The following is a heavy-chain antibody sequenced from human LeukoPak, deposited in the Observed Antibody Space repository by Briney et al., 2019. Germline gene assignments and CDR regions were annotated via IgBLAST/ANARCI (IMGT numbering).Heavy chain of an antibody. V-gene: IGHV1-2*02. D-gene: IGHD2-2*01. Sequence: ASVKVSCKASGDTLTDHYMHWVRQAPGQGLEWMGWINPSGGGTNYAQRFQGRVTMTRDTSINTAYMELSRLTSDDTAVYYCARGGRIVVVPGAATGYFDLWGRGTLVTVYS. J-gene: IGHJ2*01. CDR2: INPSGGGT. CDR3: ARGGRIVVVPGAATGYFDL. CDR1: GDTLTDHY.